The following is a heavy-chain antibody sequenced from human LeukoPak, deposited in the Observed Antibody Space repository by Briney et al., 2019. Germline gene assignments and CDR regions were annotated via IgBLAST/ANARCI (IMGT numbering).Heavy chain of an antibody. D-gene: IGHD5-18*01. V-gene: IGHV4-59*01. J-gene: IGHJ4*02. Sequence: PSETLSLTCTVSGGSISNNYWSWFRQPPGKGLEWIGYIYYSGSTNYNPSLKSRVTISVDTSKNQFSLKLSSVTAADTAVYYCARGSRGYTYGWGQGTLVTVSS. CDR1: GGSISNNY. CDR2: IYYSGST. CDR3: ARGSRGYTYG.